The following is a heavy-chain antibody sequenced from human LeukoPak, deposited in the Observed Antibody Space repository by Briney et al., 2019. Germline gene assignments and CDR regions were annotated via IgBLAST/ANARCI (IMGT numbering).Heavy chain of an antibody. V-gene: IGHV5-51*01. CDR1: GYSFTSYW. Sequence: GESLKICYTGSGYSFTSYWIGWVRQMRGKGLGWMGIIYPGDSATRYSPSFQGQVTISADKSISTAYLQWSSLKASDTAMYYCARRRVVGSGYDFWGQGTLVTVSS. D-gene: IGHD5-12*01. J-gene: IGHJ4*02. CDR3: ARRRVVGSGYDF. CDR2: IYPGDSAT.